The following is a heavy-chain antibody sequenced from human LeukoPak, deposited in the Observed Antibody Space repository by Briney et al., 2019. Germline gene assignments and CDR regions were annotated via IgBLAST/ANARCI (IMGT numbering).Heavy chain of an antibody. V-gene: IGHV3-23*01. D-gene: IGHD5-12*01. CDR2: ISYGDGTA. J-gene: IGHJ4*02. CDR1: GFSFRSYA. Sequence: GGSLRLSCAASGFSFRSYAMNRVRQSPGKGLEWVSSISYGDGTAFYAGSVKGRFTISRDNSRSTLYPQMVSLRAEGTAVYYCAKDRGYTGYDSGGIGFWGQGTLVTVSS. CDR3: AKDRGYTGYDSGGIGF.